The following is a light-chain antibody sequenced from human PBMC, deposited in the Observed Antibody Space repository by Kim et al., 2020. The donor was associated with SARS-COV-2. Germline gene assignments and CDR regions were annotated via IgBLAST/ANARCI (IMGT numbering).Light chain of an antibody. Sequence: SLSPGERATLSCRASQSVSSSYLAWYQQKPGQAPRLLIYGASSRVTGIPDRFSGSGSGTDFTLTISRLEPEDFAVYYCQQYGSSPFGPGTKVDIK. CDR1: QSVSSSY. CDR2: GAS. V-gene: IGKV3-20*01. J-gene: IGKJ3*01. CDR3: QQYGSSP.